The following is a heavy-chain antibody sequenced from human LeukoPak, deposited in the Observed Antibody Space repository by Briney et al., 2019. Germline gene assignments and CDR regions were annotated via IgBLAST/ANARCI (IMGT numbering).Heavy chain of an antibody. V-gene: IGHV3-30*18. D-gene: IGHD6-19*01. J-gene: IGHJ4*02. CDR3: ANLAVAGHFDY. Sequence: PGGSLRLSCAASGFTFSSYAMSWVRQAPGKGLEWVAVISYDGSNKYYADSVKGRFTISRDNSKNTLYLQMNSLRAEDTAVYYCANLAVAGHFDYWGQGTLVTVSS. CDR1: GFTFSSYA. CDR2: ISYDGSNK.